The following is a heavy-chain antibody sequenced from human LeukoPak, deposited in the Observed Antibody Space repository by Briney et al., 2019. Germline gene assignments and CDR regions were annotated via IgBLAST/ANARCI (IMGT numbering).Heavy chain of an antibody. Sequence: SETLSLTCTVSGGSISTTSYYWGWIRQPPGKGLEWMGSIFYTGSTFYNPSVKSRVTISVDTSKNQFSLRLSSVTAADTAVYYCARVSLIDAFDIWGQGTMVTVSS. J-gene: IGHJ3*02. V-gene: IGHV4-39*07. CDR2: IFYTGST. CDR1: GGSISTTSYY. CDR3: ARVSLIDAFDI.